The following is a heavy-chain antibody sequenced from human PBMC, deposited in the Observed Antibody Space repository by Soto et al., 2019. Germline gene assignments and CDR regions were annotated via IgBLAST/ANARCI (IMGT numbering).Heavy chain of an antibody. J-gene: IGHJ6*02. Sequence: PGGSLRLSCAASGFTFSSYSMNWVRQAPGKGLEWVSYISSSSSTIYYADSVKGRFTISRDNAKNSLYLQMNSLRDEDTAVYYCARGDSSSWYLAGDYYYYGMDVWGQGTTVTVSS. V-gene: IGHV3-48*02. D-gene: IGHD6-13*01. CDR2: ISSSSSTI. CDR3: ARGDSSSWYLAGDYYYYGMDV. CDR1: GFTFSSYS.